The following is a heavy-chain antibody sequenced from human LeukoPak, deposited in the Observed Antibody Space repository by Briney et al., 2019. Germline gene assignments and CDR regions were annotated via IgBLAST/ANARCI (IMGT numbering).Heavy chain of an antibody. J-gene: IGHJ4*02. D-gene: IGHD2-2*01. CDR2: ICSMVRTI. V-gene: IGHV3-48*03. Sequence: GGSLRLSCAASGFTFSSYEMNWVRQAPGKGLEWVSYICSMVRTIFYADSVKGRVTVSSDNDKYKMYLQMNSLRAEDTAVYYCERRYCSSTSCNLDSWGQGTLVTVSS. CDR3: ERRYCSSTSCNLDS. CDR1: GFTFSSYE.